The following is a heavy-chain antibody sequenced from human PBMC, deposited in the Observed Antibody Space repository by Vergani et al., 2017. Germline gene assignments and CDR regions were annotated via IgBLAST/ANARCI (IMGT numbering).Heavy chain of an antibody. CDR1: GGSISSGSYY. Sequence: QVQLQESGPGLVKPSQTLSLTCTVSGGSISSGSYYWSWIWQPAGKGLEWIGRIYTSGSTNYNPSLKSRVTISVDTSKNQFSLKLSSVTAADTAVYYCARSPRNYDSSLAFFDYWGQGTLVTVSS. D-gene: IGHD3-22*01. CDR2: IYTSGST. CDR3: ARSPRNYDSSLAFFDY. J-gene: IGHJ4*02. V-gene: IGHV4-61*02.